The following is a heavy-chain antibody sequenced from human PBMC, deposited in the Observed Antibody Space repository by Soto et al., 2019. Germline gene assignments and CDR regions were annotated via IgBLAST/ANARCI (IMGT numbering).Heavy chain of an antibody. Sequence: QITLKESGPPLVKPTQTLTLTCTFSGFSLSSTRVAVGWIRQPPGKALEWLALIYWDDDKRYSPFLKSRLTITNDTSKNQVVLTMTNIDPVDTATYYCAHSVVAGLGYYFDYWGQGTLVTVSS. CDR1: GFSLSSTRVA. CDR2: IYWDDDK. CDR3: AHSVVAGLGYYFDY. D-gene: IGHD6-19*01. V-gene: IGHV2-5*02. J-gene: IGHJ4*02.